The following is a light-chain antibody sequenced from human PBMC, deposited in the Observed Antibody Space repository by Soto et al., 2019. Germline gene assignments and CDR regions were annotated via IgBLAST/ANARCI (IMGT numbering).Light chain of an antibody. CDR2: NVS. J-gene: IGLJ1*01. CDR3: SSYTTSNTYV. V-gene: IGLV2-14*03. CDR1: SSDVGGYSF. Sequence: QSVLTQPASVSGSPGQSITISCTGTSSDVGGYSFVSWYQQHPGKAPKVMIHNVSNRPSGVSTRFSGSKSGNTASLTISGLQAEDEADYYCSSYTTSNTYVFGSGTKVTVL.